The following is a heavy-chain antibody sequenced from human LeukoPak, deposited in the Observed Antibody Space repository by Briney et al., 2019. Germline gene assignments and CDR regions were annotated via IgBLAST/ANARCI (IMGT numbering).Heavy chain of an antibody. J-gene: IGHJ4*02. V-gene: IGHV4-59*01. CDR3: TRGNAN. Sequence: SETLSLTCTVSGGSINSYYWSWIRQPPGKGLEWIGYISYSGSTNYNPSLKSRVTISVDTSKNQFFLKLSSVTAADTALYYCTRGNANWGQGTLVTVSS. CDR1: GGSINSYY. CDR2: ISYSGST.